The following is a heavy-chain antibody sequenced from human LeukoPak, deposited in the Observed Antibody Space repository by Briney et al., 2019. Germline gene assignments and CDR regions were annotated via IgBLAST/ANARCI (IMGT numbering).Heavy chain of an antibody. Sequence: PGGSLRLSCAASGFTFSSYSMNWVRQAPGKGLEWVSYISSSSSTIYYADSVKGRFTISRDNAKNSLYLQMNSLRAEDTAVYYCARDQGSSGVDYWGQGTLVTVSS. J-gene: IGHJ4*02. CDR1: GFTFSSYS. CDR3: ARDQGSSGVDY. D-gene: IGHD6-6*01. CDR2: ISSSSSTI. V-gene: IGHV3-48*01.